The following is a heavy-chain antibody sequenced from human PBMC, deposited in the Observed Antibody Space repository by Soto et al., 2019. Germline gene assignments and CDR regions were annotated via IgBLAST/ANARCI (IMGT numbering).Heavy chain of an antibody. CDR1: GYTFTGYY. CDR3: ARGLRSRGYSYGYYYYYGMDV. V-gene: IGHV1-2*04. Sequence: ASVKVSCKASGYTFTGYYMHWVRQAPGQGLEWMGWINPNSGGTNYAQKFQGWVTMTRDTSISTAYMELSRLRSDDTAVYYCARGLRSRGYSYGYYYYYGMDVWGQGTTVPVSS. D-gene: IGHD5-18*01. CDR2: INPNSGGT. J-gene: IGHJ6*02.